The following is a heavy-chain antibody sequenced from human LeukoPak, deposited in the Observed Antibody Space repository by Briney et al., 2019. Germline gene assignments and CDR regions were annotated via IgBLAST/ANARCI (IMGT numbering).Heavy chain of an antibody. D-gene: IGHD2-2*01. Sequence: GGSLRLYCAASGFTFSSYSMNWVRQAPGKGLEWVSSISSSSSYIYYADSVKGRFTISRDNDKNSLYLQMNSLRAEDTAVYYCARATTLGPAAMIEGAFDIWGQGTMVTVSS. CDR1: GFTFSSYS. CDR3: ARATTLGPAAMIEGAFDI. CDR2: ISSSSSYI. V-gene: IGHV3-21*01. J-gene: IGHJ3*02.